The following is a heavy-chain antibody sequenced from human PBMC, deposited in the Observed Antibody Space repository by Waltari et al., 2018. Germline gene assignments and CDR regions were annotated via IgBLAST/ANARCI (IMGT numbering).Heavy chain of an antibody. Sequence: QVQLQESGPGLVKPSQTLSLTCPVSGGPISRGGYYWSWIRQHPGKGLEWIGYIYYSGSTYYNPSLKSRVTISVDTSKNQFSLKLSSVTAADTAVYYCARVYYDSSGYSYYFDYWGQGTLVTVSS. CDR1: GGPISRGGYY. CDR3: ARVYYDSSGYSYYFDY. D-gene: IGHD3-22*01. CDR2: IYYSGST. V-gene: IGHV4-31*03. J-gene: IGHJ4*02.